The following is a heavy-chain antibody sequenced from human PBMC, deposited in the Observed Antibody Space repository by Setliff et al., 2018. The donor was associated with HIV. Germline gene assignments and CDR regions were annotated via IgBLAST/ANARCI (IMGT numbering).Heavy chain of an antibody. V-gene: IGHV3-21*06. CDR2: ISSGGGFI. CDR3: ARDSGPYHDYVWGTYRPIYFQH. CDR1: GFTFSIYP. J-gene: IGHJ1*01. D-gene: IGHD3-16*02. Sequence: GGSLRLSCAASGFTFSIYPMNWVRQAPGKGLEWVSSISSGGGFIYYADPVKGRFTISRDSTKNSLYLQMNSLRVDDTAVYYCARDSGPYHDYVWGTYRPIYFQHWGQGTLVTVSS.